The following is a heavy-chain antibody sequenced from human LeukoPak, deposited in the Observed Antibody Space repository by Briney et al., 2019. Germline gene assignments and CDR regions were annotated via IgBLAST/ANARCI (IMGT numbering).Heavy chain of an antibody. V-gene: IGHV4-34*01. J-gene: IGHJ6*02. CDR2: INHSGST. CDR1: GFTFSSYA. Sequence: GSLRLSCAASGFTFSSYAMHWVRQPPGKGLEWIGEINHSGSTNYNPSLKSRVTISVDTSKNQFSLKLSSVTAADTAVYYCARGRLGRVLYYYYYGMDVWGQGTTVTVSS. CDR3: ARGRLGRVLYYYYYGMDV. D-gene: IGHD3-10*01.